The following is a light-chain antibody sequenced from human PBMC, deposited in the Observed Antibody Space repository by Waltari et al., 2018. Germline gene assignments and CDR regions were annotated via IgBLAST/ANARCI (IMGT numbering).Light chain of an antibody. CDR3: AAWDYSLDGHVL. CDR2: RNN. V-gene: IGLV1-44*01. CDR1: NSNVGSNS. Sequence: QSVPTQPPSASGTPGQRVTISCSGSNSNVGSNSVNWYQQVPGTAPKLLIYRNNQRPSGVPDRFSGSKSGTSASLAISGLQSEDEADYYCAAWDYSLDGHVLFGGGTKLTVL. J-gene: IGLJ2*01.